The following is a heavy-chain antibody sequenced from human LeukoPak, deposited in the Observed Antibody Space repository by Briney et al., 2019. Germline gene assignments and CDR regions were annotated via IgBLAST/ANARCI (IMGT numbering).Heavy chain of an antibody. J-gene: IGHJ5*02. Sequence: SETLSLTCTVSGGSISSYYWSWIRQPPGKGLEWIGYFYYTGSTYYNPSLKSRLTISVDTSKNQFSLKLISVTAADTAVYYCARGYGPFDPWGQGTLVTVSS. V-gene: IGHV4-59*12. D-gene: IGHD5-12*01. CDR1: GGSISSYY. CDR3: ARGYGPFDP. CDR2: FYYTGST.